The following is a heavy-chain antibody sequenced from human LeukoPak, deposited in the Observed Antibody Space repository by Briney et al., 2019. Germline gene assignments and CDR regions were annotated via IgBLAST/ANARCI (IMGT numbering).Heavy chain of an antibody. CDR2: IYYSGST. Sequence: PSETLSLTCTVSGGSVSSGSYYWSWIRQPPGKGLEWIGYIYYSGSTNYNPSLKSRVTISVDTSKNQFSLKLSSVTAADTAVYYCARGGSYDYIWGSYRYVYFDYWGQGTLVTVSS. J-gene: IGHJ4*02. CDR1: GGSVSSGSYY. V-gene: IGHV4-61*01. CDR3: ARGGSYDYIWGSYRYVYFDY. D-gene: IGHD3-16*02.